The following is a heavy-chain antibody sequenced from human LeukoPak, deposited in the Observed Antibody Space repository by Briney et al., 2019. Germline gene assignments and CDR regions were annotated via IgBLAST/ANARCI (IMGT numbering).Heavy chain of an antibody. D-gene: IGHD6-19*01. J-gene: IGHJ1*01. CDR1: GGSISSYY. Sequence: PSETLSLTCTVSGGSISSYYWSWIRQPPGKGLEWIGYIYYSGSTNYNPSLKSRVTISVDTSKNQFSLKLSSVTAADTAVYYCAGPSSGWYEFYFQHWGQGTLGTVSS. CDR2: IYYSGST. CDR3: AGPSSGWYEFYFQH. V-gene: IGHV4-59*08.